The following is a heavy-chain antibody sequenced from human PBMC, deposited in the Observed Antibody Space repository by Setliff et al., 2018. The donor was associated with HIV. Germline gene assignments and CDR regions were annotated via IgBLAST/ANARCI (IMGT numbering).Heavy chain of an antibody. Sequence: SETLSLTCSVSGGSINSNYWGWIRLPPGKGLEWIGHIYSSGSAEYNPSLKSRVTMSVDASKSQVSLRLTSVTAADAAVYFCARSPGVDTNMAFDLWGQGSLVTVSS. V-gene: IGHV4-4*08. CDR2: IYSSGSA. D-gene: IGHD5-18*01. CDR3: ARSPGVDTNMAFDL. CDR1: GGSINSNY. J-gene: IGHJ4*01.